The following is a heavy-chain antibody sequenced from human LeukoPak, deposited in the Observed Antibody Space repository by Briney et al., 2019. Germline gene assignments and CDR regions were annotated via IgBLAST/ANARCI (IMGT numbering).Heavy chain of an antibody. CDR1: GYTFTSYY. D-gene: IGHD6-6*01. CDR3: ARATTIATRSGDY. Sequence: ASVKVSCKASGYTFTSYYMHWVRQAPGQGLEWTGIINPNSGSTSYAQKFQGRVTMTRDTSTSTVYMELSSLRSEDTAVYYCARATTIATRSGDYWGQGTLVTVSS. J-gene: IGHJ4*02. CDR2: INPNSGST. V-gene: IGHV1-46*01.